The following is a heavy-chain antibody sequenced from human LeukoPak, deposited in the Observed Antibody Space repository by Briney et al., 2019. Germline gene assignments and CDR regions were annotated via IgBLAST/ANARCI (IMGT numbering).Heavy chain of an antibody. Sequence: ASVKVSCKASGYTFTSYYMHWVRQAPGQGLEWMGIINPSGGSTSYAQKFQGRVTMTRDTSTSTVYMELSSLRSEDTAVYYCARVLLWFGGNRGAFDIWAKGQWSPSLQ. J-gene: IGHJ3*02. CDR2: INPSGGST. CDR1: GYTFTSYY. CDR3: ARVLLWFGGNRGAFDI. V-gene: IGHV1-46*01. D-gene: IGHD3-10*01.